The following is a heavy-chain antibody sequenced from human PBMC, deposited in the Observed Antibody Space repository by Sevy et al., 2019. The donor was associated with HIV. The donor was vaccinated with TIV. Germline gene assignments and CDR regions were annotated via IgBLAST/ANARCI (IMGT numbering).Heavy chain of an antibody. V-gene: IGHV1-18*03. CDR3: ARDEGVTTRNAFDI. CDR1: GYTFTSYG. J-gene: IGHJ3*02. Sequence: ASVKVSCKASGYTFTSYGISWVRQAPGQGLEWMGWISAYNGNTNYAQKLQGRVTMTTDTSTSTAYMELRSLRSDDMVVYYCARDEGVTTRNAFDIWGQWTMVTVSS. CDR2: ISAYNGNT. D-gene: IGHD4-17*01.